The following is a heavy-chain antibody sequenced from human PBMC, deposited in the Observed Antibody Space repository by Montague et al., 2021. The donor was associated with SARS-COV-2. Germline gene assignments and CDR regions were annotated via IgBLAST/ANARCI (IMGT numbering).Heavy chain of an antibody. D-gene: IGHD6-13*01. Sequence: SETLSLTCTVSGGSISRYSWTWIRQPPGKGLEWIGYIYNSGSTNYNPSLTSRVTISVDTSKNQFSLKLSSVAAADTAVYYCAGVGRVSSGYEVAFDIWGQGTMVTVSS. CDR2: IYNSGST. CDR1: GGSISRYS. CDR3: AGVGRVSSGYEVAFDI. V-gene: IGHV4-59*01. J-gene: IGHJ3*02.